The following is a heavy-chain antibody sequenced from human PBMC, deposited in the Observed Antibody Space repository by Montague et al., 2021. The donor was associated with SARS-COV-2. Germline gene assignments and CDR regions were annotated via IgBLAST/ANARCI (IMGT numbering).Heavy chain of an antibody. CDR2: FSHRGSN. V-gene: IGHV4-34*01. Sequence: SETLSLTCAVSRACFVGYCRSWVDQPSGKRSPRVGVFSHRGSNNYNPSLKSRVTISIDTSKNQFSLKLSSVTAADTAVYYCARFAYRLLFIASYYGMDVWGQGTTVTVSS. CDR1: RACFVGYC. J-gene: IGHJ6*02. CDR3: ARFAYRLLFIASYYGMDV. D-gene: IGHD2-2*01.